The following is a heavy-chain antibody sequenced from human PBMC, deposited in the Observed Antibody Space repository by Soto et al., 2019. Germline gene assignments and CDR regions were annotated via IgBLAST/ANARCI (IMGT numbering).Heavy chain of an antibody. CDR1: GFTFSSYG. J-gene: IGHJ6*03. CDR2: IWYDGSNK. D-gene: IGHD2-15*01. V-gene: IGHV3-33*01. CDR3: ASNGVVVVAAPGDYYYYMDV. Sequence: QVQLVESGGGVVQPGRSLRLSCAASGFTFSSYGMHWVRQAPGKGREWVAVIWYDGSNKYYADSVKGRFTISRDNSKTTLYLQMNSLRAEDTAVYYCASNGVVVVAAPGDYYYYMDVWGKGTTVTVSS.